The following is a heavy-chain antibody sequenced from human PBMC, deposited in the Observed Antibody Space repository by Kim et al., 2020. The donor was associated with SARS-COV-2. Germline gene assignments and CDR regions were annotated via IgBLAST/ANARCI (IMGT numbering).Heavy chain of an antibody. D-gene: IGHD3-9*01. CDR1: GFTFSSYW. Sequence: GGSLRLSCAASGFTFSSYWMSWVRQAPGKGLEWVANIKQDGSEKYYVDSVKGRFTISRDNAKNSLYLQMNSLRAEDTAVYYCARCGLYYDILTGYYISDYYGMDVWGQGTTVTVSS. CDR3: ARCGLYYDILTGYYISDYYGMDV. CDR2: IKQDGSEK. V-gene: IGHV3-7*01. J-gene: IGHJ6*02.